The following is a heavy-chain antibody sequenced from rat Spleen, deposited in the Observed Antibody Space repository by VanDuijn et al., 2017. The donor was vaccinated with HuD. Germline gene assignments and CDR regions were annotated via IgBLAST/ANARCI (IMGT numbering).Heavy chain of an antibody. V-gene: IGHV5-20*01. CDR3: TTGVY. Sequence: EVQLMESNGGLVQPGRSLKLSCAASGFTVSDYYMAWVRQAPTAGLEWVATFSFDGRTTYYRDSVKGRFTLSRDNAKSTLYLQMDSLRSEDTATYYCTTGVYWGQGVMVTVSS. CDR2: FSFDGRTT. CDR1: GFTVSDYY. J-gene: IGHJ2*01.